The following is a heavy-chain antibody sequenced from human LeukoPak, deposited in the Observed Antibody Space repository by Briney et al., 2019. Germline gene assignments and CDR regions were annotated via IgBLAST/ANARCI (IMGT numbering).Heavy chain of an antibody. Sequence: GGSLRLSCAASGFTFSDYYMSWIRQAPGRGLEWVSYISSSGSTIYYADSVKGRFTISRDNAKNSLYLQMNSLRAEDTAVYYCARTYYYDSSGYYPYFRHWGQGTLVTVSS. CDR1: GFTFSDYY. J-gene: IGHJ1*01. V-gene: IGHV3-11*04. CDR3: ARTYYYDSSGYYPYFRH. D-gene: IGHD3-22*01. CDR2: ISSSGSTI.